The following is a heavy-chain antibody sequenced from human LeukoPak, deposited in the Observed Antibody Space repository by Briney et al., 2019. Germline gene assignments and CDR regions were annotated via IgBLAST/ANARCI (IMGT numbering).Heavy chain of an antibody. J-gene: IGHJ6*02. D-gene: IGHD3-10*01. CDR1: RFTFTTYA. CDR2: VSFDGSYK. V-gene: IGHV3-30*18. Sequence: GGSLRLSCAASRFTFTTYAFHWVRQAPGKGLEWVAVVSFDGSYKYYGDSVKGRFTIFRDNSKNTLSLQMNSLRTEDTAVYYCAKDYGAYYYGMDVWGQGTTVTVSS. CDR3: AKDYGAYYYGMDV.